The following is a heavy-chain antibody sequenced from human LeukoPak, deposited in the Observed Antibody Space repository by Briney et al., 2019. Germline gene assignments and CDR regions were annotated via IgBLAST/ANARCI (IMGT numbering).Heavy chain of an antibody. V-gene: IGHV4-59*08. CDR1: DGSFSSYS. CDR3: ARLKARDAFDI. Sequence: PSETLSLTCTVSDGSFSSYSWNWIRQPPGRGLEWIGYINYSGSTIYNPSLRSRVTISIDTSKNQFSLKLTSVTAADTAVYYCARLKARDAFDIWGQGTMVTVSS. J-gene: IGHJ3*02. CDR2: INYSGST.